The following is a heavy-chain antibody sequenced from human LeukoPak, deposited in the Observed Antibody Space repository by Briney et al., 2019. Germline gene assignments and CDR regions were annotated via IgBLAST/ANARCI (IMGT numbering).Heavy chain of an antibody. D-gene: IGHD2-2*01. Sequence: PGRSLRLSCAASGFTFSSYAMHWVRQAPGKGLEWVEAISYDGSNKYYADSVKGRFTISRDNSKNTLYLQMNSLRAEDTAVYYCARDQSTYYYYYGMDVWGQGTTVTVSS. V-gene: IGHV3-30-3*01. CDR3: ARDQSTYYYYYGMDV. J-gene: IGHJ6*02. CDR1: GFTFSSYA. CDR2: ISYDGSNK.